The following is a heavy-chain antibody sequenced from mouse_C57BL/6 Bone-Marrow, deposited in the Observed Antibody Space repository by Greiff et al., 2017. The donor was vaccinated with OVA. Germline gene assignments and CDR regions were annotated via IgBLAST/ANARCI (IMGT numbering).Heavy chain of an antibody. CDR1: GYSITSGYD. J-gene: IGHJ3*01. V-gene: IGHV3-1*01. Sequence: EVQGVESGPGIVKPSQSLSLTCTVTGYSITSGYDWHWIRHFPGNKLEWMGYISYSGSTNYNPSLKSRISITHDTSKNHFFLKLNSVTTEDTATYYCARDGYYRTWFAYWGQGTLVTVSA. CDR2: ISYSGST. D-gene: IGHD2-3*01. CDR3: ARDGYYRTWFAY.